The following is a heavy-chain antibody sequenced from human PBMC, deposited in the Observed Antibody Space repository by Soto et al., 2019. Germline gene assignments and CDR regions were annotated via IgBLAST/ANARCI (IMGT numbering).Heavy chain of an antibody. CDR2: IYHSGST. V-gene: IGHV4-59*12. CDR3: ARLLWFGELFGRLGYFDY. J-gene: IGHJ4*02. Sequence: PSETLSLTCTVSGGSISSYYWSWIRQPPGKGLEWIGEIYHSGSTNYNPSLKSRVTISVDKSKNQFSLKLSSVTAADTAVYYCARLLWFGELFGRLGYFDYWGQGTLVTVSS. CDR1: GGSISSYY. D-gene: IGHD3-10*01.